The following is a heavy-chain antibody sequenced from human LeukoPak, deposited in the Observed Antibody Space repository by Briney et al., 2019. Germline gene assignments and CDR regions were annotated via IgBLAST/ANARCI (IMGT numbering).Heavy chain of an antibody. V-gene: IGHV3-23*01. J-gene: IGHJ4*02. CDR3: AKRAGAQLVRAPFDY. D-gene: IGHD6-13*01. CDR2: ISGSGGST. CDR1: GFTFSSYA. Sequence: GGSLRLSCAAPGFTFSSYAMSWVRQAPGKGLEWVSAISGSGGSTYYADSVKGRFTISRDNSKNTLYLQMNSLRAEDTAVYYCAKRAGAQLVRAPFDYWGQGTLVTVSS.